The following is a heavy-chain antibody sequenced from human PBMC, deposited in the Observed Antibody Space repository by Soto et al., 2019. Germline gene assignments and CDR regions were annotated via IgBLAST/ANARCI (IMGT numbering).Heavy chain of an antibody. D-gene: IGHD2-2*01. CDR2: ISYDGSNK. CDR3: ARSVVPAAHYGMDV. V-gene: IGHV3-30-3*01. Sequence: QVQLVESGGGVVQPGRSLRPSCAASGFTFSSYAMHWVRQAPGKGLEWVAVISYDGSNKYYADSVKGRFTISRDNSKNTLYLQMNSLRAEDTAVYYCARSVVPAAHYGMDVWGQGTTVTVSS. J-gene: IGHJ6*02. CDR1: GFTFSSYA.